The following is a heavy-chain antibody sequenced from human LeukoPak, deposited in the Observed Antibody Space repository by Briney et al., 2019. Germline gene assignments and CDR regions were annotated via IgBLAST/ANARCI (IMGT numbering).Heavy chain of an antibody. CDR1: GFTFSSYA. D-gene: IGHD3-9*01. CDR2: ISGTGSRT. Sequence: GGSLRLSCAASGFTFSSYAMNWVRQAPGKGLEWVSAISGTGSRTYYADSVKGRFTISRDNSKNTLYLQMKSLRVEHTARYYCAKGLTGYSNYGMDVWGQGTTVTVSS. V-gene: IGHV3-23*01. CDR3: AKGLTGYSNYGMDV. J-gene: IGHJ6*02.